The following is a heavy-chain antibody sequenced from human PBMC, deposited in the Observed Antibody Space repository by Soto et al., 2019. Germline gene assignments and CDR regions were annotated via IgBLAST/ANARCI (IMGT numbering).Heavy chain of an antibody. D-gene: IGHD3-10*01. CDR2: INPQSGGT. CDR1: GYVFSDYY. V-gene: IGHV1-2*02. J-gene: IGHJ3*01. Sequence: ASVKVSCKASGYVFSDYYMHWVRQAPGQGLEWMGYINPQSGGTKYGEKFQDRVTMTRDRPKTTAYMELRGLTSDATAVYYCARDRVRSPDGVDSFDVWGQGTQVTVSS. CDR3: ARDRVRSPDGVDSFDV.